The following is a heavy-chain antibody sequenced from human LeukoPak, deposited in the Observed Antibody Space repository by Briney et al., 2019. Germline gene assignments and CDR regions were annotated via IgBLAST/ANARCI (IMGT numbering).Heavy chain of an antibody. D-gene: IGHD6-13*01. V-gene: IGHV4-59*01. CDR3: ARDQAAAGMSFDY. J-gene: IGHJ4*02. CDR1: GGSISSYY. Sequence: SETLSLTCTVSGGSISSYYWSWIRQPPGKGLEWIGYIYYSGSTNYNPSLKSRVTISVDTSKNQFSLKLSSVTAADTAVYYCARDQAAAGMSFDYWGQGTLVTVSS. CDR2: IYYSGST.